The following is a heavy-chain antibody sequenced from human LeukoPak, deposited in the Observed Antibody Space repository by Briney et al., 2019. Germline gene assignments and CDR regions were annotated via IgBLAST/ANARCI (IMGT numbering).Heavy chain of an antibody. D-gene: IGHD4-17*01. J-gene: IGHJ4*02. CDR2: LWYDGRIK. Sequence: GRSLRLSCAASGFSLSSHGMHWVRQAPGKGLEWVAVLWYDGRIKYYAESVKGRFTISRDNSKNTLYLQMNSLRPEDTAVYYCARGPTVTSNFDYWGQGTLVTVSS. V-gene: IGHV3-33*01. CDR3: ARGPTVTSNFDY. CDR1: GFSLSSHG.